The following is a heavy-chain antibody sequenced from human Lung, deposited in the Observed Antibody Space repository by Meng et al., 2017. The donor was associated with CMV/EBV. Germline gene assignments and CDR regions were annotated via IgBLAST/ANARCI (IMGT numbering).Heavy chain of an antibody. CDR2: IRFDGTNK. Sequence: GESXKISCAASGFTFSSYAMHWVRQAPGKGLEWVANIRFDGTNKYHADSVKGRFTISRDNSKNTLYLQMNSLRAEDTAVYYCAKRGDSSGTYAMDVWGQGPTVTVSS. CDR1: GFTFSSYA. D-gene: IGHD3-22*01. J-gene: IGHJ6*02. CDR3: AKRGDSSGTYAMDV. V-gene: IGHV3-30*02.